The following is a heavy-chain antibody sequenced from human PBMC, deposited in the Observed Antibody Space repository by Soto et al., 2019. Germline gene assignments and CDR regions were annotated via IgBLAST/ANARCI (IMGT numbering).Heavy chain of an antibody. Sequence: GASVKVSCKASGYTFTSEYIHWVRQATGQGLEWMGWMNPNSGNTGYAQKFQGRVTMTRNTSISTAYMELSSLRSEDTAVYYCARETAGRFDYWGQGTLVTVSS. J-gene: IGHJ4*02. CDR1: GYTFTSEY. D-gene: IGHD6-25*01. CDR3: ARETAGRFDY. CDR2: MNPNSGNT. V-gene: IGHV1-8*02.